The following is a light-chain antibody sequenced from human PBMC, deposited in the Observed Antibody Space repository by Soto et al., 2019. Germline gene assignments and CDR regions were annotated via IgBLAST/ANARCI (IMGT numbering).Light chain of an antibody. J-gene: IGKJ3*01. V-gene: IGKV3-15*01. CDR1: QNINDK. CDR3: QQYNDWPPFT. CDR2: GAS. Sequence: EIVMTQSPATLSVSPGERATLSCRASQNINDKLAWFQQKPGQAPRLLVIGASTTATGVPARFSGSGSGTEFTLTISSLQSEDFAVYYCQQYNDWPPFTFGPGTRVDVK.